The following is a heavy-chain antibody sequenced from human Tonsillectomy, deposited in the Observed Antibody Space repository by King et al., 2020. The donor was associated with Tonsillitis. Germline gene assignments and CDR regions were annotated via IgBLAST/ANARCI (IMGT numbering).Heavy chain of an antibody. Sequence: DVQLVESGGGLVQPGRSLRLSCTASGFTFGDYAMSWVRQAPGKGLEWVGFIRSKAYGGTTEYAASVKGRFTIARDDSKSIAYLQMNNLKTEDTAVYYCTRGAGYYDSSGYYEVGFDYWGQGTLVTVSS. V-gene: IGHV3-49*04. CDR2: IRSKAYGGTT. CDR3: TRGAGYYDSSGYYEVGFDY. CDR1: GFTFGDYA. J-gene: IGHJ4*02. D-gene: IGHD3-22*01.